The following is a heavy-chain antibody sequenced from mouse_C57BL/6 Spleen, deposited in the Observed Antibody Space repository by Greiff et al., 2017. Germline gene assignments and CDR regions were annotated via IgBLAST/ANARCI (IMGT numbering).Heavy chain of an antibody. V-gene: IGHV1-19*01. CDR1: GYTFTDYY. CDR2: INPYNGGT. CDR3: ARPHYYGSSWGYFDV. Sequence: VQLQQSGPVLVKPGASVKMSCKASGYTFTDYYMNWVKQSHGKSLEWIGVINPYNGGTSYNQKFKGKATLTVDKSSSTAYMELNSLTSEDSAVYCCARPHYYGSSWGYFDVWGTGTTVTVSS. D-gene: IGHD1-1*01. J-gene: IGHJ1*03.